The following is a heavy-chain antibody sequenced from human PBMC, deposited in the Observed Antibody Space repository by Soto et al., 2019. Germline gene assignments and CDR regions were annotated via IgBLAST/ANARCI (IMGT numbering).Heavy chain of an antibody. V-gene: IGHV4-31*03. CDR1: GGSISSGGYY. D-gene: IGHD6-19*01. CDR3: ARAGFGYSSGWYSVY. J-gene: IGHJ4*02. CDR2: IYYSGST. Sequence: SLTCTVSGGSISSGGYYWSWIRQHPGKGLEWIGYIYYSGSTYYNPSLKSRVTISVDTSKNQFSLKLSSVTAADTAVYYCARAGFGYSSGWYSVYWGQGTLFPVSP.